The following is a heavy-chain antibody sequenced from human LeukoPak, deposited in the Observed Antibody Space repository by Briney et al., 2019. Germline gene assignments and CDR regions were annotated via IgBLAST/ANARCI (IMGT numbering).Heavy chain of an antibody. CDR2: INHSGST. Sequence: SETLSLTCAVYGGSFSGYYWSWIRQPPGKGLEWIGEINHSGSTNYNPSLKSRVTISVDTSKNQFSLKLSSVTAADTAVYYCARDHRWRGPLDYWGQGTLVTVSS. J-gene: IGHJ4*02. V-gene: IGHV4-34*01. CDR1: GGSFSGYY. CDR3: ARDHRWRGPLDY. D-gene: IGHD3-3*01.